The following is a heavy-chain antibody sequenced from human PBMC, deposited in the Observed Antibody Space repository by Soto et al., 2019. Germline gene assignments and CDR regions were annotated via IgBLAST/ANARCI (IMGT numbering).Heavy chain of an antibody. Sequence: EVQLVESGGGLVQPGGSLRLSCAASGFTFSSYEMNWVRQAPGKGLEWVSYISSSGSTIYYADSVKGRFTISRDNAKNSLYMQMNSLRAEDTAVYYCASRDSSGWYPYYYYGMDVWGKGTTVTVSS. CDR3: ASRDSSGWYPYYYYGMDV. CDR1: GFTFSSYE. V-gene: IGHV3-48*03. D-gene: IGHD6-19*01. CDR2: ISSSGSTI. J-gene: IGHJ6*04.